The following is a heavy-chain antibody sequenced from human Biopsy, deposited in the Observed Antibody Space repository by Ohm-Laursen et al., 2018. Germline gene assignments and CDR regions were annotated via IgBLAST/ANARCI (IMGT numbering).Heavy chain of an antibody. V-gene: IGHV4-59*08. CDR1: GDSINSSY. CDR2: ISNSGNT. Sequence: SETLSLTCTVSGDSINSSYWSWIRQPPGKGLEWIGFISNSGNTNYNPSLKSQVTISVDTSKNQISLKLGSVTVADTAVFYCARRGSGGRSFDYWGQGSLVTVSS. CDR3: ARRGSGGRSFDY. J-gene: IGHJ4*02. D-gene: IGHD2-15*01.